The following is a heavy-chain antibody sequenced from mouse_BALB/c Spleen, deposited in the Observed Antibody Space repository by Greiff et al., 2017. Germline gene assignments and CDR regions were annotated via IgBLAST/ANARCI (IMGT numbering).Heavy chain of an antibody. CDR3: ARKDYRYPYYFDY. CDR2: ISSGGST. CDR1: GFTFSSYA. V-gene: IGHV5-6-5*01. D-gene: IGHD2-14*01. Sequence: EVKLMESGGGLVKPGGSLKLSCAASGFTFSSYAMSWVRQTPEKRLEWVASISSGGSTYYPDSVKGRFTISRDNARNILYLQMSSLRSEDTAMYYCARKDYRYPYYFDYWGQGTTLTVSS. J-gene: IGHJ2*01.